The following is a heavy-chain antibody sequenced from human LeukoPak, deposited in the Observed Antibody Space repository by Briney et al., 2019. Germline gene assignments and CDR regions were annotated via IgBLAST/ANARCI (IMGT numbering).Heavy chain of an antibody. CDR3: ARSIIVVVPADDYGMDV. CDR1: GYTFTGYY. J-gene: IGHJ6*04. V-gene: IGHV1-2*04. Sequence: ASVKVSCKASGYTFTGYYMHWVRQAPGQGLERMGWINPNSGGTNYAQKFQGWVTMTRDTSISTAYMELSRLRSDDTAVYYCARSIIVVVPADDYGMDVWGKGTTVTVSS. D-gene: IGHD2-2*01. CDR2: INPNSGGT.